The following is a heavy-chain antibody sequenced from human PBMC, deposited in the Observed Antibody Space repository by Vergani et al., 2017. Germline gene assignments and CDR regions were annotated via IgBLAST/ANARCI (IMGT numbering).Heavy chain of an antibody. CDR1: GFTFSSYA. V-gene: IGHV3-23*01. D-gene: IGHD2-8*01. J-gene: IGHJ4*02. CDR3: AKEKARVYATYDY. Sequence: EVQLLESGGGLVQPGGSLRLSCAASGFTFSSYAMSWVRQAPGKGLEWVSGISGSGGSTYYADSVKGRFTISRDNSKNTLYLQMNSMRAEDTAVYYCAKEKARVYATYDYWGQGTLVTVSS. CDR2: ISGSGGST.